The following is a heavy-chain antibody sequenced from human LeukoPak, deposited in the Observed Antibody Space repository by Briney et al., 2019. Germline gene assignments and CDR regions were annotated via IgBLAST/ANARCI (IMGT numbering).Heavy chain of an antibody. J-gene: IGHJ4*02. Sequence: GASVKVSCKASGYTFTSYGITWVRQAPGQGLEWMGRISAYNGNTNYAQKLQGRVTMTTDTSTSTAYMELRSLRSDDTAVYYCARMLAIFGVVRYYFDYWGQGTLVTVSS. D-gene: IGHD3-3*01. CDR3: ARMLAIFGVVRYYFDY. CDR1: GYTFTSYG. V-gene: IGHV1-18*01. CDR2: ISAYNGNT.